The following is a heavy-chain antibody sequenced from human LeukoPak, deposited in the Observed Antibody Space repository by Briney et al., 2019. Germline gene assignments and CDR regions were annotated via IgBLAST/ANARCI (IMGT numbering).Heavy chain of an antibody. Sequence: GGSLRLSCAASGFTFSSYAMSWVRQAPGKGLEWVSAISGSGGSTYYADSVKGRFTISRDNSKNKLYLQMNSLRAEDTAVYYCAKDVQLWFFPGLPIGKKKKNDAFDIWGQGTMVTVSS. CDR1: GFTFSSYA. D-gene: IGHD5-18*01. CDR2: ISGSGGST. CDR3: AKDVQLWFFPGLPIGKKKKNDAFDI. V-gene: IGHV3-23*01. J-gene: IGHJ3*02.